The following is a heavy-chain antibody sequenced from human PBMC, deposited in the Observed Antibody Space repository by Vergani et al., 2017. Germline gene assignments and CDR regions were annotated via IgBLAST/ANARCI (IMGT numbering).Heavy chain of an antibody. CDR1: GFTFSSYT. CDR2: ISPSTNYI. CDR3: ARDLTTYVLRYVDGNSFDL. J-gene: IGHJ4*02. V-gene: IGHV3-21*01. Sequence: EGQPVESGGGLVKPGGFLRLSCAASGFTFSSYTITWVRQAPGKGLEWVSSISPSTNYIYYADSVKGRFTISRDNARNSLYLQMNSLRAEDTAVYYCARDLTTYVLRYVDGNSFDLWGQGTLVTVSS. D-gene: IGHD3-9*01.